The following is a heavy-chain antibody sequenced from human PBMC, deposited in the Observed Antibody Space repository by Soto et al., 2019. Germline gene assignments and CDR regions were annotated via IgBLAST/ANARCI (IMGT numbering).Heavy chain of an antibody. D-gene: IGHD3-3*01. V-gene: IGHV3-48*02. J-gene: IGHJ6*02. CDR2: ISSSSSTI. Sequence: GGSLRLSCAASGFTFSSYSMNWVRQAPGKGLEWVSYISSSSSTIYYADSVKGRFTISRDNAKNSLYLQMNSLRDEDTAVYYCARNPYYDFWSGLLGMDVWGQGTTVTVSS. CDR3: ARNPYYDFWSGLLGMDV. CDR1: GFTFSSYS.